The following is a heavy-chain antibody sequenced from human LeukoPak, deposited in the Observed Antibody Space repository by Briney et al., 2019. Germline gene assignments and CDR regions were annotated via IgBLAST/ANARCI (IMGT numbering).Heavy chain of an antibody. J-gene: IGHJ4*02. CDR2: ISSSASLI. CDR1: RFTFSSYE. V-gene: IGHV3-48*03. Sequence: PGGSLRLSCAASRFTFSSYEMNWVRQAPGKGLQWVSSISSSASLINYSDSVKGRFTISRDNTKNSLFLHVNGLRAEDTAVYYCARYSSSWYAAADYWGRGTLVTVSS. CDR3: ARYSSSWYAAADY. D-gene: IGHD6-13*01.